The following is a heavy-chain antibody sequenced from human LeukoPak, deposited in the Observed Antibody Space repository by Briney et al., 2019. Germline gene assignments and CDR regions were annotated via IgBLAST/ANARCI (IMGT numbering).Heavy chain of an antibody. CDR3: ARDSYETIGYPYYFDY. Sequence: PGGSLRLSCAASVFTFSNYPMDWLPQSPGKGLECVAFISSDGDNEYYADSVKGRFTIYRDNSKNTLYLQMNSLRPEDTAVYYCARDSYETIGYPYYFDYWGQGTLVTVSS. V-gene: IGHV3-30-3*01. CDR1: VFTFSNYP. D-gene: IGHD3-22*01. J-gene: IGHJ4*02. CDR2: ISSDGDNE.